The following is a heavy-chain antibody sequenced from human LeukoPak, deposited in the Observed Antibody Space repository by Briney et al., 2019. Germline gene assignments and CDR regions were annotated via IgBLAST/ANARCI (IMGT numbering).Heavy chain of an antibody. CDR2: ISAYNGNT. V-gene: IGHV1-18*01. CDR3: ARDRPYDSSGYYYYYYYYMDV. Sequence: ASVKVSCKASGYTFTSYDISWVRQAPGQGLEWMGWISAYNGNTNYAQKLQGRVTMTTDTSTSTAYMELRSLRSDDTAVYYCARDRPYDSSGYYYYYYYYMDVWGKGTTVTVSS. J-gene: IGHJ6*03. CDR1: GYTFTSYD. D-gene: IGHD3-22*01.